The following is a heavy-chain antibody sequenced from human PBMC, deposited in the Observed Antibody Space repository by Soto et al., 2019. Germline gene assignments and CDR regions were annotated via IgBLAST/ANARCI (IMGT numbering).Heavy chain of an antibody. CDR3: ARAGLGASVYDAFDI. D-gene: IGHD1-26*01. V-gene: IGHV4-59*01. CDR2: IYYSGST. CDR1: GGSISSYY. J-gene: IGHJ3*02. Sequence: QVQLQESGPGLVKPSETLSLTCTDSGGSISSYYWSWIRQPPGKGLEWIGYIYYSGSTNYNPSLKSRVTISVDTSKNQFSLKLSSVTAADTAVYYCARAGLGASVYDAFDIWGQGTMVTVSS.